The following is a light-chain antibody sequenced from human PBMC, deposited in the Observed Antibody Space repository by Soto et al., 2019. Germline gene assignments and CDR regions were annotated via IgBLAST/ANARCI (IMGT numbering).Light chain of an antibody. J-gene: IGLJ2*01. CDR1: SGSVSTTYY. V-gene: IGLV8-61*01. CDR3: MLYMGGGLVV. CDR2: STN. Sequence: QSVVTQEPSFSVSPGGTVTLTCGLTSGSVSTTYYPSWYQQTPGQAPRTLIYSTNIRSSGVPDRFSGPILGNKAALTITGAQADDESDYHCMLYMGGGLVVFGGGTQLTV.